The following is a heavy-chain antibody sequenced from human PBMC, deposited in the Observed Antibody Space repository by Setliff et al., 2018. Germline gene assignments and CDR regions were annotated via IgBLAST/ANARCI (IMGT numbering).Heavy chain of an antibody. Sequence: SETLSLTCTVSGGSISSGSDYWAWIRQPPGKGLEWLGTVYHSGGTYYNPSLKSRVTMSVDTSKNLFSLKLNSVTAADTAVYYCARGPNTYDSSGYYYRAGYYYYMDVWGKGTTVTVSS. CDR1: GGSISSGSDY. CDR2: VYHSGGT. J-gene: IGHJ6*03. V-gene: IGHV4-39*01. CDR3: ARGPNTYDSSGYYYRAGYYYYMDV. D-gene: IGHD3-22*01.